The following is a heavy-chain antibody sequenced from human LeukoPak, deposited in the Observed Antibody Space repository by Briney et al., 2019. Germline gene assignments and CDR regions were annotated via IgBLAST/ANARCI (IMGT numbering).Heavy chain of an antibody. J-gene: IGHJ6*03. D-gene: IGHD6-13*01. Sequence: SETLSLTCAVYGGSFSGYYWSWIRQPPGKGLEWIGEINHSGSTNYNPSLKSRVTISVDTSKNQFSLKLSSVTAADTAVYYCARGGSSWPKYYYYYMDVWGKGTTVTVSS. V-gene: IGHV4-34*01. CDR3: ARGGSSWPKYYYYYMDV. CDR2: INHSGST. CDR1: GGSFSGYY.